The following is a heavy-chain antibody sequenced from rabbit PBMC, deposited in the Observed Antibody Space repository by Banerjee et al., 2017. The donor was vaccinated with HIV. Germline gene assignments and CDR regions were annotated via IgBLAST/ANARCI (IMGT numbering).Heavy chain of an antibody. CDR2: IWTSGGTT. Sequence: QEQLEESGGGLVQPEGSLTLTCTASGFSFSSDYYMCWVRQAPGKGLELIACIWTSGGTTHYATWAKGRFTISRSTSLNTVDLKMTSLTAADTATYFCARDDPITTGYYLKLWGPGTLVTVS. CDR3: ARDDPITTGYYLKL. V-gene: IGHV1S43*01. J-gene: IGHJ4*01. CDR1: GFSFSSDYY. D-gene: IGHD1-1*01.